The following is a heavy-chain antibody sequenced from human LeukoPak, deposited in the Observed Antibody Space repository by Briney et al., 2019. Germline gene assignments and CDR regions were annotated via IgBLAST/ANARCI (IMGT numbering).Heavy chain of an antibody. V-gene: IGHV3-30*04. CDR1: GFTFSSSA. J-gene: IGHJ3*02. Sequence: GGSLRLSCAASGFTFSSSAMHWVRQAPGKGLEWVAFISYDGSNKYSADSVKGRFTISRDNSKNTLYLQMNSLRVEDTAVYYCARDPREGHDTFDIWGQGTMVTVSS. CDR2: ISYDGSNK. CDR3: ARDPREGHDTFDI.